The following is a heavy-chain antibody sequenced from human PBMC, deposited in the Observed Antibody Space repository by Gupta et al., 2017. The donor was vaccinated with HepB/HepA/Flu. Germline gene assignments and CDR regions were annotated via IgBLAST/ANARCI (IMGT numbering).Heavy chain of an antibody. CDR2: INTGGGG. J-gene: IGHJ5*02. D-gene: IGHD1-26*01. CDR3: AKYDSVVGVTSGVNWVDP. V-gene: IGHV3-23*01. CDR1: GFTLSSSA. Sequence: EVQLLESGGGLVQPGGSLRISCSASGFTLSSSAMSWVRQAPGNGLEWVSGINTGGGGEYADYVKGRCSISKDNTKNTLYLKMNSLRAEDTAGEYCAKYDSVVGVTSGVNWVDPGGQGTRVTVSS.